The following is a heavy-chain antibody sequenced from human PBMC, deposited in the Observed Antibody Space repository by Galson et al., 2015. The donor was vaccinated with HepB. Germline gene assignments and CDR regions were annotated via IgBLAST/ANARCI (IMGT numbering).Heavy chain of an antibody. Sequence: SLRLSCATSGFPFNTAWMHWVRQAPGKGLEWVGRIRSKNDGETADYAAPVKGRFIISRDDSKNTVYLQMNSLKIEDTALYYCTTDWGSGSHSVLAFDIWGQGTTVTVSS. CDR3: TTDWGSGSHSVLAFDI. CDR2: IRSKNDGETA. J-gene: IGHJ3*02. V-gene: IGHV3-15*01. D-gene: IGHD1-26*01. CDR1: GFPFNTAW.